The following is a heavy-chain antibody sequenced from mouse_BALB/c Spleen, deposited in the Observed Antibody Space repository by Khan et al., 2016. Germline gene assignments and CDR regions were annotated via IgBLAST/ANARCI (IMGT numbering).Heavy chain of an antibody. J-gene: IGHJ4*01. CDR1: GFTFTDYY. CDR2: IRNKVNGYTT. Sequence: EVELVESGGGLVQPGGSLRLSCATSGFTFTDYYMSWVRQPPGKALEWLGFIRNKVNGYTTEDSASVKGRFTISRDNSQSILYLQMNTLSAEDSASVKGRFTISRDNSQSILYLQMNTLRAEDSATYYCARDMEGYDDAMDYWGQGTSVTVSS. V-gene: IGHV7-3*02. CDR3: RFTISRDNSQSILYLQMNTLRAEDSATYYCARDMEGYDDAMDY. D-gene: IGHD2-2*01.